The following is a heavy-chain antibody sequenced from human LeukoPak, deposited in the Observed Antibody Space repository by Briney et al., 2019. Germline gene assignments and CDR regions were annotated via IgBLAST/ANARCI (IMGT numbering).Heavy chain of an antibody. CDR3: ARGKTVVVPAALRGAFDI. Sequence: GGSLRLSCAASGFTFSSYAMHWVRQAPGKGLEYVSAISSNGGSTYYANSVKGRFTISRDNSKNTLYLQMNSLRAEDTAVYYCARGKTVVVPAALRGAFDIWGQGTMVTVSS. CDR1: GFTFSSYA. J-gene: IGHJ3*02. D-gene: IGHD2-2*01. CDR2: ISSNGGST. V-gene: IGHV3-64*01.